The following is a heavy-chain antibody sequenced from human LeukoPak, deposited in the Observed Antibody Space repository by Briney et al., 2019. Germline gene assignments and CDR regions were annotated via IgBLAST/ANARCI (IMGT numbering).Heavy chain of an antibody. V-gene: IGHV1-2*02. CDR1: GYTFTGYY. CDR2: INPNSGGT. Sequence: GASVKVSCKASGYTFTGYYMHWVRQAPGQGLEWMGWINPNSGGTNYAQKFQGRVTMTRDASISTAYMELSRLRSDDTAVYYCARDRRRYCTNGVCRGGWFDPWGQGTLVTVSS. J-gene: IGHJ5*02. CDR3: ARDRRRYCTNGVCRGGWFDP. D-gene: IGHD2-8*01.